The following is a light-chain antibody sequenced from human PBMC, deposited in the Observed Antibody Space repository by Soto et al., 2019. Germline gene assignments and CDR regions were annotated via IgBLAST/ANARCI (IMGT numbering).Light chain of an antibody. J-gene: IGLJ1*01. V-gene: IGLV1-44*01. CDR2: ADN. Sequence: QSVLTQPPSASGTPGQRVTISCSGSNSNIGINTVSWYQQVPGTAPRVLIYADNQRPSGVPDRFSGSKSGTSASLAISWLQSEDEDDYYCAAWDDTLNGRYVFGTGTKLTVL. CDR3: AAWDDTLNGRYV. CDR1: NSNIGINT.